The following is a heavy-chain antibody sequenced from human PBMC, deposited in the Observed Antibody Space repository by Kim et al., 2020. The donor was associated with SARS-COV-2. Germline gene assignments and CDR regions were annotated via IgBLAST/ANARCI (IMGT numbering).Heavy chain of an antibody. J-gene: IGHJ4*02. CDR1: GFTFSSYD. Sequence: GGSLRLSCAASGFTFSSYDMHWVRQATGKGLEWVSAIGTAGDTYYPGSVKGRFTISRENAKNSLYLQMNSLRAGDTAVYYCARASYSGYDPLLYDYWGQGTLVTVPS. CDR2: IGTAGDT. V-gene: IGHV3-13*01. CDR3: ARASYSGYDPLLYDY. D-gene: IGHD5-12*01.